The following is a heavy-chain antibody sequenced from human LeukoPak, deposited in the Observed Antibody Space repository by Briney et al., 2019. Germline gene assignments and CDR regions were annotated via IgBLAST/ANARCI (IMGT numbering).Heavy chain of an antibody. CDR1: GFTVSNNY. V-gene: IGHV3-53*01. D-gene: IGHD1-14*01. CDR2: SYSDSNT. CDR3: VRKNRDFNAAFDI. Sequence: GGSLRLSCTASGFTVSNNYMSWVRPAPGKGLEWVSISYSDSNTNYADSVKGRFTISRDTSQNTLSLQMNSLRAEGTAVYYCVRKNRDFNAAFDIWGQGTVVTVSS. J-gene: IGHJ3*02.